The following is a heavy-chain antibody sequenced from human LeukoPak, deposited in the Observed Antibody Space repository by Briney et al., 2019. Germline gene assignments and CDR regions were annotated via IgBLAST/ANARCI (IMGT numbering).Heavy chain of an antibody. CDR2: INQSGST. CDR1: GVSFSGYY. J-gene: IGHJ4*02. V-gene: IGHV4-34*01. Sequence: PSETLSLTCAVYGVSFSGYYWSWIRQPPGKGLEWIGEINQSGSTNYNPSLKSRVTISLDTSKNQFSLKLRSVTAADTAVYYCARHYGSGSYYAYWGQGTLVTVSS. CDR3: ARHYGSGSYYAY. D-gene: IGHD3-10*01.